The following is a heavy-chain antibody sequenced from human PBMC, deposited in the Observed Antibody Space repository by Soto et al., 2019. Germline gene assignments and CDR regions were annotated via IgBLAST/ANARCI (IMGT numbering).Heavy chain of an antibody. D-gene: IGHD3-9*01. Sequence: GGSLRLSCAASGFTFSSYAMSWVRQAPGKGLEWVSAISGSGGSTYYADSVKGRFTISRDNSKNTLYLQMNSLRAEDTAAYYCAKGGDGIYDILTGSVFDYWGQGTLVTVSS. CDR3: AKGGDGIYDILTGSVFDY. J-gene: IGHJ4*02. CDR1: GFTFSSYA. CDR2: ISGSGGST. V-gene: IGHV3-23*01.